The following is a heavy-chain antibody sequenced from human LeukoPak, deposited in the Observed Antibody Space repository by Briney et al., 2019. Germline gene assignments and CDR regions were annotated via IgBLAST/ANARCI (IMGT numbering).Heavy chain of an antibody. J-gene: IGHJ4*02. CDR1: GYTFTGYY. Sequence: PSVKVSCKASGYTFTGYYMHWVPQAPGQGLEWMGRINPNSGGTNYAQKFQGRVTMTRDTSISTAYMELSSLRSEDTAVYYCARSDYGDYNFDYWGQGTLVTVSS. CDR2: INPNSGGT. CDR3: ARSDYGDYNFDY. D-gene: IGHD4-17*01. V-gene: IGHV1-2*06.